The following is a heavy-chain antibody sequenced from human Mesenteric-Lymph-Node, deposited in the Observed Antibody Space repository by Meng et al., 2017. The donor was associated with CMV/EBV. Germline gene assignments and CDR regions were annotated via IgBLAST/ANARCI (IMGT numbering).Heavy chain of an antibody. V-gene: IGHV4-34*01. CDR1: GGSFSGYY. Sequence: SETLSLTCAVYGGSFSGYYWSWIRQPPGKGLEWIGEINHSGSTNYNPSLKSRVTISVDTSKNQFSLKLSSVTAADTAVYYCARGVWSGQDYWGQGTLVTVSS. CDR2: INHSGST. J-gene: IGHJ4*02. D-gene: IGHD3-3*01. CDR3: ARGVWSGQDY.